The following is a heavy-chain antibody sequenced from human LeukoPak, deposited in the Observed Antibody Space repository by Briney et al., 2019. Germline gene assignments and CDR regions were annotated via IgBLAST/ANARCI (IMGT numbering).Heavy chain of an antibody. J-gene: IGHJ4*02. Sequence: SETLSLTCTVSGGSISSSSYYWGWIRQPPGKGLEWIGYIYHSGSTYYNPSLKSRVTISVDRSKNQFSLKLSSVTAADTAVYYCAREVPIAAAGLWGQGTLVTVSS. CDR1: GGSISSSSYY. V-gene: IGHV4-30-2*01. CDR2: IYHSGST. CDR3: AREVPIAAAGL. D-gene: IGHD6-13*01.